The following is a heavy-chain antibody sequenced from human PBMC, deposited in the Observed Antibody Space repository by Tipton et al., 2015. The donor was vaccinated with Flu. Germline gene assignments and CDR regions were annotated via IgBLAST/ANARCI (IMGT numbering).Heavy chain of an antibody. CDR2: IYYSGTT. Sequence: TLSLTCTVPGDSISTTIYYWGWVRRPPGKGLEWIGSIYYSGTTYYNPSLKSRVTISVDSSKNEFSLTLASLTAADTAVYYCARDLWNDRRAYYYYGVDVWGQGTTVTVSS. CDR3: ARDLWNDRRAYYYYGVDV. J-gene: IGHJ6*02. CDR1: GDSISTTIYY. V-gene: IGHV4-39*07. D-gene: IGHD1-1*01.